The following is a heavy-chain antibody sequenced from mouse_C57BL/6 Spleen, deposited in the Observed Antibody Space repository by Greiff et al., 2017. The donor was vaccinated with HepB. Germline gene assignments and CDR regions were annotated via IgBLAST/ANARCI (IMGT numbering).Heavy chain of an antibody. D-gene: IGHD2-4*01. J-gene: IGHJ2*01. Sequence: VQLQQSGAELVRPGASVKLSCTASGFNIKDDYMHWVKQRPEQGLEWIGWIDPENGDTEYASKFQGKATITADTSSNTAYLQLSSLTSEDTAVYYCTLYYDYDRGLDYWGQGTTLTVSS. CDR3: TLYYDYDRGLDY. CDR1: GFNIKDDY. CDR2: IDPENGDT. V-gene: IGHV14-4*01.